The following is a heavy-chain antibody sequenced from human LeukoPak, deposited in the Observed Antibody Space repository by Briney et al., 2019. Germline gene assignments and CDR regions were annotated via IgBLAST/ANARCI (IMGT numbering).Heavy chain of an antibody. CDR3: PRLLRYDAFDI. V-gene: IGHV4-59*01. CDR2: IYYSGST. D-gene: IGHD3-9*01. Sequence: KPSETLSLTCTVSGGSISSYYWSWIRQPPGKGLEWIGYIYYSGSTNYNPSLKSRVTISVDTSKNQFSLKLSSVTAADTAVYYCPRLLRYDAFDIWGQGTMVTVSS. J-gene: IGHJ3*02. CDR1: GGSISSYY.